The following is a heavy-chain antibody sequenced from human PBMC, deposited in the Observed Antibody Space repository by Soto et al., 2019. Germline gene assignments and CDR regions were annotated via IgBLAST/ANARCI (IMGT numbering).Heavy chain of an antibody. D-gene: IGHD4-17*01. CDR1: GFTFSGYA. CDR3: VKNRGPVTNSWLFDY. V-gene: IGHV3-23*01. Sequence: VQLFESGGDLGQPSRSLRISCAASGFTFSGYAMSWVRQAPGKGLEWVSVIHGGGTSAYYADSVKGRFTISRDNSKNTLYLQMSSLRGEDPAVYYCVKNRGPVTNSWLFDYWCQGTLVTVAS. J-gene: IGHJ4*02. CDR2: IHGGGTSA.